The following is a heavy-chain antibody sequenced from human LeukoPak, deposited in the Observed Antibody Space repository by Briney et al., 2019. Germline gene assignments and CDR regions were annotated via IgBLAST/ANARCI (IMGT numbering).Heavy chain of an antibody. CDR2: INSDGSST. V-gene: IGHV3-74*01. CDR3: VRSYGSGSYYYGY. Sequence: PGGSLRLSCAASGITFSSYWMHWVRQAPGKGLVWVSRINSDGSSTSYVDSVRGRFTISRDNAKNTLYLQMNSLRAEDTAVCYCVRSYGSGSYYYGYWGQGTLVTVSS. J-gene: IGHJ4*02. D-gene: IGHD3-10*01. CDR1: GITFSSYW.